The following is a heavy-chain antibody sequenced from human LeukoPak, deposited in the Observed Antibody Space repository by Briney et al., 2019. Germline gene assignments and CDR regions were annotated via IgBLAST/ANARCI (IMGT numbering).Heavy chain of an antibody. CDR1: GFTFSSYS. V-gene: IGHV3-21*01. CDR2: ISSSSSYI. Sequence: GGSLRLSCAASGFTFSSYSMNWVRQAPGKGLEWVSSISSSSSYIYYADSVKGRFTISRDNAKNSLYLQMNSLRAEDTAVYYCAREVTTWYFDLWGRGTLVTVSS. D-gene: IGHD1-1*01. CDR3: AREVTTWYFDL. J-gene: IGHJ2*01.